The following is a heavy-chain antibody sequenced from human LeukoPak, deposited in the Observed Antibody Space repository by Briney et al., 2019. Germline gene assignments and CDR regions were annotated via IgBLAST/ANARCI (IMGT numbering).Heavy chain of an antibody. V-gene: IGHV3-23*01. J-gene: IGHJ6*04. Sequence: GGSLRLSCAASGFTFSIYAMSWVRQAPGKGLEWVSALTNSGGTTYYAGSVKGRFTISRDNSKNSLDLQMNSLRAEDTAVYYCARVWDSSSPVDVWGKGTTVTVSS. CDR2: LTNSGGTT. CDR1: GFTFSIYA. D-gene: IGHD6-19*01. CDR3: ARVWDSSSPVDV.